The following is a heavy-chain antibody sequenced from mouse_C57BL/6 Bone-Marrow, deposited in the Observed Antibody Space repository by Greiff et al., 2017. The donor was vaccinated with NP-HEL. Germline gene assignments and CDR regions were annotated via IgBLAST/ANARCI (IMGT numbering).Heavy chain of an antibody. Sequence: VQLQQSGAELVRPGTSVKVSCKASGYAFTNYLIEWVKQRPGQGLEWIGVINPGSGGTNYNEKFKGKATLTADKSSSTAYMQLSSLTSEDSAVYFCARCYSNYFAWFAYWGQGTLVTVSA. CDR2: INPGSGGT. CDR1: GYAFTNYL. D-gene: IGHD2-5*01. J-gene: IGHJ3*01. CDR3: ARCYSNYFAWFAY. V-gene: IGHV1-54*01.